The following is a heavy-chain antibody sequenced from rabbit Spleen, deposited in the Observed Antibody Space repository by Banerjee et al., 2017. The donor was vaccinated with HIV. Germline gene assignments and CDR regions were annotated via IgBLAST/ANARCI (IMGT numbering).Heavy chain of an antibody. CDR1: GVSFSNDHY. V-gene: IGHV1S45*01. D-gene: IGHD1-1*01. Sequence: QEQLEESGGGLVKPGASLTLTCTASGVSFSNDHYMCWVRQAPGKGLEWIACIEGGGSTFSFFASWAKGRFTISRTSSTTVTLRMTSLTAADRATYFCARDLTDVIGWNFKLWGPGTLVTVS. CDR2: IEGGGSTFS. J-gene: IGHJ4*01. CDR3: ARDLTDVIGWNFKL.